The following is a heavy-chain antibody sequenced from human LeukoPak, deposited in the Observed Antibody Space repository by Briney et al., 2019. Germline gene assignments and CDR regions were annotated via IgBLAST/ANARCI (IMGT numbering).Heavy chain of an antibody. CDR3: ARDRGENWFDP. CDR1: GGSFSGYY. J-gene: IGHJ5*02. Sequence: SETLSLTCAVYGGSFSGYYWSWIRQPPEKGLEWIGEINHSGSTNYNPSLKSRVTVSADTSKNQFSLKLTSVTAADTAVYYCARDRGENWFDPWGQGTLVTVSS. CDR2: INHSGST. V-gene: IGHV4-34*01. D-gene: IGHD3-16*02.